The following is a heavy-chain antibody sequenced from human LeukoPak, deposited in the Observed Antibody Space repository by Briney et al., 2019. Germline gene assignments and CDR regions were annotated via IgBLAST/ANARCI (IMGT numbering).Heavy chain of an antibody. Sequence: GGSLRLSCAASEFTFTNYALSWVRQAPGEGLEWVSAISGSGDSPYYADSVKGRFTISRDNSKNTLFLQMTSLRAEDTAVYYCARDVAPRPYYYMDVWGRGTTVTVSS. CDR1: EFTFTNYA. D-gene: IGHD6-6*01. CDR3: ARDVAPRPYYYMDV. CDR2: ISGSGDSP. V-gene: IGHV3-23*01. J-gene: IGHJ6*03.